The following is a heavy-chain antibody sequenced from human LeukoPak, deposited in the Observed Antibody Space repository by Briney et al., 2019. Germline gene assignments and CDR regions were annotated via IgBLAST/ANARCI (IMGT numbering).Heavy chain of an antibody. CDR2: INPSGGST. J-gene: IGHJ4*02. D-gene: IGHD3-22*01. V-gene: IGHV1-46*01. Sequence: ASVKVSCKASGYTFTSYYMHWVRQAPGQGLEWMGIINPSGGSTSYAQKFQGRVTMTRDTSTSTVYMELSSLRSEGTAVYYCARAQGRGTDSSGYFYWGQGTLVTVSS. CDR1: GYTFTSYY. CDR3: ARAQGRGTDSSGYFY.